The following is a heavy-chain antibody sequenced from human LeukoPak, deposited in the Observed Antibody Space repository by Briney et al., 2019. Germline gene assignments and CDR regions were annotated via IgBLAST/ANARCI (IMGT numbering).Heavy chain of an antibody. D-gene: IGHD6-6*01. Sequence: PGGSLRLSCAASGFTFSSYEMNWVRQAPGKGLEWVSYISSSGSTIYYADSVKGRFTISRDNAKNSLYLQMNSLRAEDTAVYYCARGIAARPPLRDYWGQGTLVTVSS. J-gene: IGHJ4*02. V-gene: IGHV3-48*03. CDR2: ISSSGSTI. CDR1: GFTFSSYE. CDR3: ARGIAARPPLRDY.